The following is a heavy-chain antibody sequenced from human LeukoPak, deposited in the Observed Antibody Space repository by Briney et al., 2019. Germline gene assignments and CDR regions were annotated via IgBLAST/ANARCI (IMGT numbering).Heavy chain of an antibody. V-gene: IGHV4-39*07. CDR3: TAEKNGSPHY. D-gene: IGHD2-8*01. CDR1: RGSVSSSTYY. Sequence: SETLSLTCTVSRGSVSSSTYYWIWVRQPPGKGLEWIASIYYTGSTYYNPSLKSRVTISLDMSTNEFFLTMTSVPAADTAVYFCTAEKNGSPHYWGQGTQVTVSS. J-gene: IGHJ4*02. CDR2: IYYTGST.